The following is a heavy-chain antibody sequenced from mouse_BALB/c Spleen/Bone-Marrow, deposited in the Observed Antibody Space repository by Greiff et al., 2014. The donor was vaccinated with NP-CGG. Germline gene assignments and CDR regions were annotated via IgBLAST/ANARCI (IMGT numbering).Heavy chain of an antibody. J-gene: IGHJ2*01. CDR3: ARRATVVTTSYFDY. CDR2: IYPGDGDT. V-gene: IGHV1-87*01. CDR1: GYTFTSYW. D-gene: IGHD1-1*01. Sequence: VQLQQSGAELARPGASVKLSCKASGYTFTSYWMQWVKQRPGQGLEWIGAIYPGDGDTRYTQKFKGKASLTADKSSSTAYMQLSRMALTDSAVDDCARRATVVTTSYFDYWGQGTPLTVSS.